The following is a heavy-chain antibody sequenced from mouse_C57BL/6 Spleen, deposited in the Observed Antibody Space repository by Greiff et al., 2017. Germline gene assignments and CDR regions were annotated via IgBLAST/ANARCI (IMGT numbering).Heavy chain of an antibody. Sequence: EVQLQQSGPELVKPGASVKISCKASGYTFTDYYMNWVKQSHGKSLEWIGDINPNNGGTSYKQTFKGKATLTVDKSSSTSYMELDSLTSEDSAVYYCARGGTVLLTGTRAMDYWGQGASVTFSS. J-gene: IGHJ4*01. CDR3: ARGGTVLLTGTRAMDY. CDR1: GYTFTDYY. V-gene: IGHV1-26*01. D-gene: IGHD4-1*01. CDR2: INPNNGGT.